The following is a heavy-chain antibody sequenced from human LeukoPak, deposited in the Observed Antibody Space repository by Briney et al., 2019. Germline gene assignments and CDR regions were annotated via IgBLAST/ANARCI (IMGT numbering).Heavy chain of an antibody. D-gene: IGHD3-9*01. Sequence: ASVKVSCEASGYTFTSYSISWVRQAPGQGLEWMGWISTYNGDTKYAQKFQGRVTMTTDTSTSTTYMELRSLTSDDTAVHYCARDSDWVFDLWGRGTLVTVSS. CDR2: ISTYNGDT. J-gene: IGHJ2*01. CDR1: GYTFTSYS. V-gene: IGHV1-18*01. CDR3: ARDSDWVFDL.